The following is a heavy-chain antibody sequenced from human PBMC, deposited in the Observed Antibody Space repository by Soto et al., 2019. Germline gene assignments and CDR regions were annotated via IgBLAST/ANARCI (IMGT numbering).Heavy chain of an antibody. V-gene: IGHV4-30-4*01. CDR1: GGSISSGDYY. CDR2: IYYSGST. CDR3: ARGRRFGDPRYYYYGMDV. J-gene: IGHJ6*02. Sequence: SETLSLTCTVSGGSISSGDYYWSWIRQPPGKGLEWIGYIYYSGSTYYNPSLKSRVTISVDTSKNQFSLKLSSVTAADTAVYYCARGRRFGDPRYYYYGMDVWGQGTTVTVSS. D-gene: IGHD3-10*01.